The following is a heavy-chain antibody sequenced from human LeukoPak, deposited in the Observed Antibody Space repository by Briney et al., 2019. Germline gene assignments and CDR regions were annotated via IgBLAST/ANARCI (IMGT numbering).Heavy chain of an antibody. CDR3: ARNLGYCSGGSCYPDAFDI. CDR1: GYTFTSYA. Sequence: ASVKVSCKASGYTFTSYAMHWVRQAPGQRLEWMGWINAGNGNTKYSQKFQGRVTITRDTSASTAYMELSSLRSEDTAVHYCARNLGYCSGGSCYPDAFDIWGQGTMVTVSS. D-gene: IGHD2-15*01. J-gene: IGHJ3*02. V-gene: IGHV1-3*01. CDR2: INAGNGNT.